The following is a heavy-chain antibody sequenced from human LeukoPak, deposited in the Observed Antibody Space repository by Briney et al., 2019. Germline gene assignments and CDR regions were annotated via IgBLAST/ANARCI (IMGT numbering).Heavy chain of an antibody. V-gene: IGHV4-61*01. CDR3: ARAVRGKSGVVVVSFDY. J-gene: IGHJ4*02. Sequence: SETLSLTCTVSGGSVSSGSYYWSWTRQPPGKGLEWIGYIYYSGSTNYNPSLKSRVTISVDTSKNQFSLKLSSVTAADTAVYYCARAVRGKSGVVVVSFDYWGQGTLVTVSS. CDR1: GGSVSSGSYY. CDR2: IYYSGST. D-gene: IGHD3-22*01.